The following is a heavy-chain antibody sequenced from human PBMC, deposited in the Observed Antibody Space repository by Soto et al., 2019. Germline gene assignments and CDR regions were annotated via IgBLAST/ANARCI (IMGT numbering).Heavy chain of an antibody. CDR1: GGSFGGYY. CDR2: INHSGTT. CDR3: ARVTRGDYLLTFSLSGMDV. D-gene: IGHD4-17*01. J-gene: IGHJ6*02. V-gene: IGHV4-34*01. Sequence: PSQTLSLACSFYGGSFGGYYWRWIRQPPGEALEWIGEINHSGTTNYNPSLKSRVTISVDTSKNQFSLKLNSVTAADTAVFYCARVTRGDYLLTFSLSGMDVWGQGTTVTVSS.